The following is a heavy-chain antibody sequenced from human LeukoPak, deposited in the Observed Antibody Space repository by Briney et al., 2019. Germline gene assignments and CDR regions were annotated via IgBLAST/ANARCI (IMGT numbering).Heavy chain of an antibody. D-gene: IGHD6-19*01. CDR2: FDPEDGET. CDR1: GYTLTELS. J-gene: IGHJ4*02. Sequence: GASVKVSYKVSGYTLTELSMHWVRQAPGKGLEWMGGFDPEDGETICAQKFQGRVTMTEDTSTDTAYMELSSLRSEDTAVYYCARGLGILYSSVEEDYWGQGTLVTVSS. CDR3: ARGLGILYSSVEEDY. V-gene: IGHV1-24*01.